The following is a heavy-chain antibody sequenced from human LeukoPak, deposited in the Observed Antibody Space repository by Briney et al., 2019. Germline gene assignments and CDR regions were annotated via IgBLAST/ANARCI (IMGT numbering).Heavy chain of an antibody. D-gene: IGHD5-18*01. Sequence: GGSLRLSCAASGFTFSDYYMTWIRQAPGKGLEWVSSISSSSSYIYYADSVKGRFTISRDNAKNSLYLQMNSLRAEDTAVYYCARDGFSGYSHGLFDYWGQGTLVTVSS. CDR1: GFTFSDYY. CDR2: ISSSSSYI. J-gene: IGHJ4*02. CDR3: ARDGFSGYSHGLFDY. V-gene: IGHV3-11*06.